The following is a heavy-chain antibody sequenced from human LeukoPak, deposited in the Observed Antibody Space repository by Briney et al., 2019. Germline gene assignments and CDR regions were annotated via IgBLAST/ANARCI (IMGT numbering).Heavy chain of an antibody. J-gene: IGHJ4*02. CDR1: GGSISSSSYY. V-gene: IGHV4-39*07. CDR3: ARVGWLVPDPYFDY. CDR2: IYYSGST. Sequence: SETLSLTCTVSGGSISSSSYYWGWIRQPPGKGLEWIGSIYYSGSTYYNPSLKSRVTISVDTSKNQFSLKLSSVTAADTAVYYCARVGWLVPDPYFDYWGQGTLVTVSS. D-gene: IGHD6-19*01.